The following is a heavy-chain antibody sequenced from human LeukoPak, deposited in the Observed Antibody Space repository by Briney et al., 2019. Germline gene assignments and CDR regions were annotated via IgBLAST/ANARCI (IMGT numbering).Heavy chain of an antibody. J-gene: IGHJ4*02. Sequence: PGRSLRLSCAASGFTFSSYAMHWVRQAPGKGLEWVAVISYNGSNKYYADAVKGRFTISRDNSKNPLYLQMNSLRAEDTALYYCARYEGSGSFDYWGQGTLVTVSS. CDR1: GFTFSSYA. V-gene: IGHV3-30*04. CDR3: ARYEGSGSFDY. D-gene: IGHD6-19*01. CDR2: ISYNGSNK.